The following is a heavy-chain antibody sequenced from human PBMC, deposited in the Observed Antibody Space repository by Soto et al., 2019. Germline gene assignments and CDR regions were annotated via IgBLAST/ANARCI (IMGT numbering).Heavy chain of an antibody. J-gene: IGHJ3*02. V-gene: IGHV1-18*01. CDR1: GYTFKNYG. CDR3: TKAPGIAVSNDI. CDR2: ISAYNGNT. Sequence: APVKVSCKASGYTFKNYGISWVRQAPGQGLEWMAWISAYNGNTNYAQKLQGRVTVTTDTSTNTAYMELRSLRSDDTAVYYCTKAPGIAVSNDIWGQGTMVTVSS. D-gene: IGHD6-19*01.